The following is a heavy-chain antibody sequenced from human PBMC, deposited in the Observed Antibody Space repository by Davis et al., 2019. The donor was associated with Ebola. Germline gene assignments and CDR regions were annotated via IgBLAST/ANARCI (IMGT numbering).Heavy chain of an antibody. V-gene: IGHV5-51*01. Sequence: TVSCQGSGYSFTSYWIGWVRQMPGKGLGWMGIIYPGDSDTRYSPSFQGQVTISADKSISTAYLQWSSLKASDTAMYYCAAEAGAMAMDYWGQGTLVTVSS. CDR3: AAEAGAMAMDY. CDR1: GYSFTSYW. D-gene: IGHD2-2*01. J-gene: IGHJ4*02. CDR2: IYPGDSDT.